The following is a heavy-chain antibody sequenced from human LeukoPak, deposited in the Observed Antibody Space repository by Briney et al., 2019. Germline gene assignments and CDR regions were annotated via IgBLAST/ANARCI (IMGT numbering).Heavy chain of an antibody. J-gene: IGHJ4*02. D-gene: IGHD3-10*01. Sequence: ASVKVSCRASGYTFTSYYMHWARQAPGQGLEWMGIINPSGGSTSYAQKFQGRVTMTRDMSTSTVYMELSSLRSEDTAVYYCATLGGSGSYFDYWGQGTLVTVSS. CDR3: ATLGGSGSYFDY. CDR1: GYTFTSYY. CDR2: INPSGGST. V-gene: IGHV1-46*01.